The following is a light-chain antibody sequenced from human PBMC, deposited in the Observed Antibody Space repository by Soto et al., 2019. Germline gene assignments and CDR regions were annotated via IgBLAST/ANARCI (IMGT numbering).Light chain of an antibody. CDR3: SSFAGGAHLV. CDR1: SSDIGAYNY. V-gene: IGLV2-8*01. J-gene: IGLJ2*01. CDR2: DVN. Sequence: QSVLAQPPSASGSPGQSVTISCTGSSSDIGAYNYVYWYQQYPGKAPKLIIYDVNQRPSGVPDRFSGSKSGNTASLTVSGLHAEDESVYYCSSFAGGAHLVFGGGTKLTVL.